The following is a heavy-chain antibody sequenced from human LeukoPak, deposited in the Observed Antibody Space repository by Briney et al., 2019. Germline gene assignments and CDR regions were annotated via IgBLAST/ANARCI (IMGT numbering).Heavy chain of an antibody. V-gene: IGHV3-74*01. CDR1: GFTFRSYW. J-gene: IGHJ4*02. CDR3: ARSTYSGSQSSF. CDR2: INTDGSST. D-gene: IGHD1-26*01. Sequence: PGGSLRLSCAASGFTFRSYWMHWVRQAPGKGPVWVSSINTDGSSTSYADSVKGRFTISRDNAKNTLFLQMNSLRAEDTALYYCARSTYSGSQSSFWGQGALVTVSS.